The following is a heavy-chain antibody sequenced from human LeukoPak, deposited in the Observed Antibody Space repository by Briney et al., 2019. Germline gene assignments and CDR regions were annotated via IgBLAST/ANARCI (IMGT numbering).Heavy chain of an antibody. CDR3: AKDPAAGTSAWYFDL. J-gene: IGHJ2*01. Sequence: GGSLRLSCAASGVTVSSNYISWVRQAPGKGLEWVSVIYSDGRTYYTDSVKGRFTISRDNSKNTLYLQMNSLRAEDTAVYYCAKDPAAGTSAWYFDLWGRGTLVTVSS. CDR2: IYSDGRT. D-gene: IGHD6-13*01. V-gene: IGHV3-53*01. CDR1: GVTVSSNY.